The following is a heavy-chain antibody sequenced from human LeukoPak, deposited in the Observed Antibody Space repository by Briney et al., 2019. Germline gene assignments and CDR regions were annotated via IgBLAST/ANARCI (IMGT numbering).Heavy chain of an antibody. CDR2: VNPSGGGT. Sequence: ASVKVSCKASGYIFSNYYMHWVRQAPGQGLEWMGIVNPSGGGTSNAQKFQGRVTMTRDTSTSTVYMELSRLRSEDTAVYYCAREGPSDAFDIWGQGTMVTVSS. CDR1: GYIFSNYY. J-gene: IGHJ3*02. CDR3: AREGPSDAFDI. V-gene: IGHV1-46*01.